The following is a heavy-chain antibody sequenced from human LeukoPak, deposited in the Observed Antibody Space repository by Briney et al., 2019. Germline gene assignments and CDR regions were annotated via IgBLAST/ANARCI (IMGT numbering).Heavy chain of an antibody. V-gene: IGHV1-69*13. J-gene: IGHJ3*02. D-gene: IGHD6-13*01. Sequence: SVKVSCKASGGTFSSYAISWVRQASGQGLEWMGGIIPIFGTANYAQKFQGRVTITADESTSTAYMELSSLRSEDTAVYYCARGASSSWYVLGAFDIWGQGTMVTVSS. CDR3: ARGASSSWYVLGAFDI. CDR1: GGTFSSYA. CDR2: IIPIFGTA.